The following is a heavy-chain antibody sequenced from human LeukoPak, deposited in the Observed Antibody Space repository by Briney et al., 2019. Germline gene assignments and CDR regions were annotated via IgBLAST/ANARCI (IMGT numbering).Heavy chain of an antibody. CDR1: GYTFTNYD. CDR2: MNPNSGNT. CDR3: ALASSGSYYVAAVRAFDI. Sequence: ASVTVSYKASGYTFTNYDINWVRQAAGQGLEWMGWMNPNSGNTGYAQKFQGRVTMTRNTSISTAYMELSSLRSEDTAVYYCALASSGSYYVAAVRAFDIWGQGTMVTVSS. D-gene: IGHD1-26*01. V-gene: IGHV1-8*01. J-gene: IGHJ3*02.